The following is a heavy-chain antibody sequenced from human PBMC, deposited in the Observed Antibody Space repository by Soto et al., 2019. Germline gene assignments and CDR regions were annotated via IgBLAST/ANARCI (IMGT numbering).Heavy chain of an antibody. CDR3: ANIPIMTPVTHDFDY. Sequence: EVQLLESGGGLIQPGGSLRLSCAASGFTFSNYAMSWVRQAPGKGLEWVATINGDAGNTYYADSVKGRFSVSRDNSESTLFLQMSSLRAEDTAVYYCANIPIMTPVTHDFDYWGQGTLVTVSS. CDR2: INGDAGNT. D-gene: IGHD4-17*01. J-gene: IGHJ4*02. CDR1: GFTFSNYA. V-gene: IGHV3-23*01.